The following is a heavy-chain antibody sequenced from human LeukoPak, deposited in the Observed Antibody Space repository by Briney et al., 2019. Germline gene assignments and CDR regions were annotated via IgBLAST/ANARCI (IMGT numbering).Heavy chain of an antibody. V-gene: IGHV4-34*01. CDR3: ARARRPPVPLWSRPFDY. CDR1: GGSFSGYY. D-gene: IGHD5-18*01. J-gene: IGHJ4*02. CDR2: TNHSGST. Sequence: SETLSLTCPGYGGSFSGYYWGSIRQPPGKGLEGVGVTNHSGSTKYNPSLKSRGTISVDTSKNQFSLKLSSGTSAGTAVYYCARARRPPVPLWSRPFDYWGPGTLVTVSS.